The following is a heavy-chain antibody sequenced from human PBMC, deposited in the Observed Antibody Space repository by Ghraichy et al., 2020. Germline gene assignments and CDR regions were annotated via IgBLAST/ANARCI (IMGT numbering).Heavy chain of an antibody. J-gene: IGHJ6*02. Sequence: ESLNISCTVSGGSISNYYWSWIRQPPGKGLEWIAYIYYSGSTNYNPSLKSRVTISVDTSKNQFSLKLSSVTAADTAVYYCARSVLLSGTYYYYGMDVWGQGTTVTVSS. V-gene: IGHV4-59*01. CDR2: IYYSGST. CDR1: GGSISNYY. D-gene: IGHD3-10*01. CDR3: ARSVLLSGTYYYYGMDV.